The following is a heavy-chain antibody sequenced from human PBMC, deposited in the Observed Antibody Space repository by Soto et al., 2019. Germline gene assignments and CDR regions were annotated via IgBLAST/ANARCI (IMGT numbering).Heavy chain of an antibody. V-gene: IGHV3-23*01. CDR2: LDGAGGST. D-gene: IGHD1-7*01. CDR1: GFTFSDYA. Sequence: PGGSLRLSCLASGFTFSDYAMTWVRHVPGRGLEWVASLDGAGGSTYYADSVRGRFTISRDNSQNTLFLQMKRLRADDTAVYYCAKDRREGGNYGFYSDFWGQGALVTVSS. CDR3: AKDRREGGNYGFYSDF. J-gene: IGHJ4*02.